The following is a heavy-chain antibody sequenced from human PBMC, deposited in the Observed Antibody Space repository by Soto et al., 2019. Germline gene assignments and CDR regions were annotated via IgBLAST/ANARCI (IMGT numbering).Heavy chain of an antibody. CDR3: ASTGNYGSGTSFRVDY. J-gene: IGHJ4*02. CDR2: INPNSGGT. CDR1: GGTFSSYA. V-gene: IGHV1-2*02. D-gene: IGHD3-10*01. Sequence: QVQLVQSGAEVKKPGSSVKVSCKASGGTFSSYAISWVRQAPGQGLEWMGWINPNSGGTIYPQKFQGRVTMTRDTSISTAYMELSSLRFDDTAVYYCASTGNYGSGTSFRVDYWGQGTLVTVSS.